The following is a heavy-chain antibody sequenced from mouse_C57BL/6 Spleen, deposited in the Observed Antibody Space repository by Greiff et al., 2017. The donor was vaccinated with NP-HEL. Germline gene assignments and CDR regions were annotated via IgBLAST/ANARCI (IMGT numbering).Heavy chain of an antibody. Sequence: EVNVVESEGGLVQPGSSMKLSCTASGFTFSDYYMAWVRQVPEKGLEWVTNINYDGSSTYYLDSLKSRFIISRDNAKNILYLQMSSLKSEDTATYYCARGGYYGIAMDYWGQGTSVTVSS. CDR1: GFTFSDYY. D-gene: IGHD1-1*01. CDR2: INYDGSST. V-gene: IGHV5-16*01. J-gene: IGHJ4*01. CDR3: ARGGYYGIAMDY.